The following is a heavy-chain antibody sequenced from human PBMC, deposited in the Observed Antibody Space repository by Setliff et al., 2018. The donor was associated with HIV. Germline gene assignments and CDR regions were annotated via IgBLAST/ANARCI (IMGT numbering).Heavy chain of an antibody. CDR3: ARSYYVSDNFYPYFDS. D-gene: IGHD3-22*01. CDR2: IYPDDSDT. V-gene: IGHV5-51*01. CDR1: DYDFTPYW. J-gene: IGHJ4*02. Sequence: PGESLKISCKGSDYDFTPYWIGWVRQMPGKGLEWMGLIYPDDSDTKYNPSFEGQVTISADKSINTAYLQWSSLKASDTAIYYCARSYYVSDNFYPYFDSWGQGTLVTVSS.